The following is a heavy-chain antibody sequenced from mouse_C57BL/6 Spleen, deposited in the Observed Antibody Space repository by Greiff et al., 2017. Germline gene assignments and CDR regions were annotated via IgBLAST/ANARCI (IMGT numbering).Heavy chain of an antibody. CDR3: ARGDDDDETDLFAY. V-gene: IGHV1-54*01. CDR2: INPGSGGT. J-gene: IGHJ3*01. D-gene: IGHD2-4*01. CDR1: GYAFPNYL. Sequence: VQLQQSGAELVRPGPSVKVSCKASGYAFPNYLLEWVKQRPGQGLEWIGVINPGSGGTNYNEKFQGKATLTADKSSSTAYMQLSSLTSEDSAVDFCARGDDDDETDLFAYWGQGTLVTVSA.